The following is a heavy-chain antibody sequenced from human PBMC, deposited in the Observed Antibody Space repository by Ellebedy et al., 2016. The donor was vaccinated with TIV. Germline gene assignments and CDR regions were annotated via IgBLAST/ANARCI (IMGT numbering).Heavy chain of an antibody. D-gene: IGHD4/OR15-4a*01. CDR3: ARVLRATSGMDV. J-gene: IGHJ6*02. CDR2: INPDSGGT. CDR1: GHTFRGYY. Sequence: ASVKVSCKASGHTFRGYYIHWVRQAPGQGLEWMGWINPDSGGTNFAQKFQGRVTMTRDTSVNTAYMDLSRLESDDTAVYYCARVLRATSGMDVWGQGTTVIVS. V-gene: IGHV1-2*02.